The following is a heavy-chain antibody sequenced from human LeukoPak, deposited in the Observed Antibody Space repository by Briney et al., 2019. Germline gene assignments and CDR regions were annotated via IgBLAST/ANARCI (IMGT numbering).Heavy chain of an antibody. J-gene: IGHJ4*02. CDR1: AFTFTSYV. CDR2: ISGGGGST. V-gene: IGHV3-23*01. Sequence: GGSLRLSCAASAFTFTSYVMSWVRQAPGKGLEWVSAISGGGGSTFYSDSVKGRFTISRDNSENRLYLDMNSLRAEDTAVYYCARRTASDFWGRGTLVIVSS. CDR3: ARRTASDF. D-gene: IGHD2-21*02.